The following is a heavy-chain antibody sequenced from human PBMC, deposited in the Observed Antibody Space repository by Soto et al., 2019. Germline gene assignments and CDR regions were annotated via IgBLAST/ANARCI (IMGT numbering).Heavy chain of an antibody. D-gene: IGHD5-12*01. CDR3: ARVQRGYSGYDS. CDR2: ISSNGGST. Sequence: GGSLRLSCAASGFTFSSYAMHWVRQAPGKGLEYVSAISSNGGSTYYANSVKGRFTISRDNSKNTLYLQMGSLRAEDMAVYYCARVQRGYSGYDSWGQGTLVTVSS. CDR1: GFTFSSYA. V-gene: IGHV3-64*01. J-gene: IGHJ5*02.